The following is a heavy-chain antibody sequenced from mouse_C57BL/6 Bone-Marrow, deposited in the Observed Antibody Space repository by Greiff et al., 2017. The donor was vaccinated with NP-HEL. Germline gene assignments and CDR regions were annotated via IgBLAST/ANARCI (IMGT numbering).Heavy chain of an antibody. D-gene: IGHD2-3*01. V-gene: IGHV1-22*01. CDR2: INPNNGGT. CDR3: ARFGGYYSYAMDY. CDR1: GYTFTDYN. J-gene: IGHJ4*01. Sequence: VHVKQSGPELVKPGASVKMSCKASGYTFTDYNMHWVKQSHGKSLEWIGYINPNNGGTSYNQKFKGKATLTVNKSSSTAYMELRSLTSEESAVYDCARFGGYYSYAMDYWGQGTSVTVSS.